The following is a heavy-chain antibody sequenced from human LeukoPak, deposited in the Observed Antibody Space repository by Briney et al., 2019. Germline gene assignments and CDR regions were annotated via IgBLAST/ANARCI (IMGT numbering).Heavy chain of an antibody. CDR3: ARDPVDQPYWFFDL. CDR2: IYYRGNT. CDR1: GGSISGSY. J-gene: IGHJ2*01. V-gene: IGHV4-59*01. Sequence: SETLSLTCTVSGGSISGSYWNWIRQPPGKGLEWIGYIYYRGNTNYNPSLKSRVTISVDTSKNQFSLKLNSVTAADTAVYYCARDPVDQPYWFFDLWGRGTLVTVSS.